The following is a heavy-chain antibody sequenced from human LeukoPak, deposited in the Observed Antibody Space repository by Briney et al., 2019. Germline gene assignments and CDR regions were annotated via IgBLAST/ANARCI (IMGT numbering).Heavy chain of an antibody. V-gene: IGHV3-23*01. CDR1: GFTFSSYA. Sequence: GGSLRLSCAASGFTFSSYAMSWVRQAPGKGLEWVSGISDSGGSTYYADSAKGRFTISRDNFKSTVYLQMNCLRAEDTAVYYCAKAFTPSGYYYNYWGQGTLVTVSS. J-gene: IGHJ4*02. CDR3: AKAFTPSGYYYNY. D-gene: IGHD3-22*01. CDR2: ISDSGGST.